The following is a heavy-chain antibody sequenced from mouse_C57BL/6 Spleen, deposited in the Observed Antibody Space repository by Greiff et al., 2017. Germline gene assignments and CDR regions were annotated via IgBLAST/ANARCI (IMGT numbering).Heavy chain of an antibody. Sequence: QVTLKVSGPGILQSSQPLSLTCSFSGFSLSTSGMGVSWIRQPSGKGLEWLAHIYWDDDKRYNPSLKSRLTISKDTSRNQVFLKITSVDTADTATYYCARRGGYYEYFDVWGTGTTVTVSS. CDR2: IYWDDDK. CDR3: ARRGGYYEYFDV. CDR1: GFSLSTSGMG. D-gene: IGHD2-3*01. J-gene: IGHJ1*03. V-gene: IGHV8-12*01.